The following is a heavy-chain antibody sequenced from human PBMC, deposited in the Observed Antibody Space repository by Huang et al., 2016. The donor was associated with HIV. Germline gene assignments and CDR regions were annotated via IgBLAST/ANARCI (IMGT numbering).Heavy chain of an antibody. J-gene: IGHJ2*01. CDR2: ISGYNGNT. Sequence: QVQLVQSGAEVKKPGASVKVSCKASGYTFTRYGISWVRQAPGQGLEWMGWISGYNGNTHYAQNLQGRVTMTTDTSTSTAYMERRSLRSDDTAVYYCARGISGNYVDWYFDLWGRGTLVTVSS. CDR1: GYTFTRYG. D-gene: IGHD1-26*01. CDR3: ARGISGNYVDWYFDL. V-gene: IGHV1-18*01.